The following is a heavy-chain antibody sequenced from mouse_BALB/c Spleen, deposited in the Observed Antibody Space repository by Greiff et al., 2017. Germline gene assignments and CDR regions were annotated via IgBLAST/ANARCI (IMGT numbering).Heavy chain of an antibody. CDR2: ISYSGST. D-gene: IGHD1-1*02. CDR3: ARCGFPEDYVDY. Sequence: EVKLVESGPGLVKPSQSLSLTCTVTGYSITSDYAWNWIRQFPGNKLEWMGYISYSGSTSYNPSLKSRISITRDTSKNQFFLQLNSVTTEDTATYYCARCGFPEDYVDYWGQGTTLTVSS. CDR1: GYSITSDYA. V-gene: IGHV3-2*02. J-gene: IGHJ2*01.